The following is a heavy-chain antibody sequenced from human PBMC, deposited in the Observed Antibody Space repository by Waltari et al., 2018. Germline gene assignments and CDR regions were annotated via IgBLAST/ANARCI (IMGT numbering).Heavy chain of an antibody. CDR1: GFTFSSYA. D-gene: IGHD6-19*01. J-gene: IGHJ4*02. CDR3: AKELSGWYSGACNY. V-gene: IGHV3-30*07. Sequence: QVQLVESGGGVVQPGRSLRLSCAASGFTFSSYAMHWVRQAPGKGLEWVAVISYDGSNKYYEDSVKGRFTNSRDNSKNTRYLQMNSLRAEDTAVYYCAKELSGWYSGACNYWGQGTLVTVSS. CDR2: ISYDGSNK.